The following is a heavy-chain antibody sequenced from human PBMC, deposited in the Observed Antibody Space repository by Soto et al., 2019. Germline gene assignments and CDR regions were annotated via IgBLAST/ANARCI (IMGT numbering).Heavy chain of an antibody. CDR3: ASGRGGYSYGYRGAYYYYGMDV. D-gene: IGHD5-18*01. J-gene: IGHJ6*02. Sequence: SETLSLTCTVSGGSISSYYLSWIRQPPGKGLEWIGYIYYSGSTNYNPSLKSRVTISVDTSKNQFSLKLSSVTAADTAVYYCASGRGGYSYGYRGAYYYYGMDVWGQGTTVTVSS. CDR2: IYYSGST. CDR1: GGSISSYY. V-gene: IGHV4-59*01.